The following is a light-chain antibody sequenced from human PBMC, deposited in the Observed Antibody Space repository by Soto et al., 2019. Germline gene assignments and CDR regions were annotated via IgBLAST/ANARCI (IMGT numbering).Light chain of an antibody. Sequence: DIQMTQSPSSLSASVGDRVTITCRASQSISTYLNWYQQKPGKAPNLLIYGASNLQSGVPSRFSGSGSGTDFTLTISSLQPEDFATYYCQQSSSTPGTFGQGTKVEIK. J-gene: IGKJ1*01. V-gene: IGKV1-39*01. CDR2: GAS. CDR1: QSISTY. CDR3: QQSSSTPGT.